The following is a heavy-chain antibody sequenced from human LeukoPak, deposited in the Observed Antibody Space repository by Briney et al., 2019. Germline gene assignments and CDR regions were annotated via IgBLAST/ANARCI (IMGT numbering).Heavy chain of an antibody. J-gene: IGHJ6*04. Sequence: SETLSLTCTVSGGSISSGDYYWSWIRQPPGKGLEWIGYIYYSGSTYYNPSLKSRVTISVDTSKNQFSLKLSSVTAADTAVYYCARVGYSGYDSHYYYGMDVWGRGTTVTVSS. V-gene: IGHV4-30-4*01. CDR3: ARVGYSGYDSHYYYGMDV. D-gene: IGHD5-12*01. CDR1: GGSISSGDYY. CDR2: IYYSGST.